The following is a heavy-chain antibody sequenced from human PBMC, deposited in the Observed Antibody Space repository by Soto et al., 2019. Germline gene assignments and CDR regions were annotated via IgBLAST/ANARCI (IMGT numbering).Heavy chain of an antibody. CDR1: GFTFSSYG. CDR2: IWYDGSNK. CDR3: ARDSLNYDSSGYFDAFDI. V-gene: IGHV3-33*01. D-gene: IGHD3-22*01. J-gene: IGHJ3*02. Sequence: GGSLRLSCAASGFTFSSYGMHWVRQAPGKGLEWVAVIWYDGSNKYYADSVKGRFTISRDNSKNTLYLQMNSLRAEDTAVYYCARDSLNYDSSGYFDAFDIWGQGTMVTVSS.